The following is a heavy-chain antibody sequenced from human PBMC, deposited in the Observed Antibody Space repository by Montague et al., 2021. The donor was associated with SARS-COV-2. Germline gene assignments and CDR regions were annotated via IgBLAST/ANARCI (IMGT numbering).Heavy chain of an antibody. D-gene: IGHD4-23*01. CDR1: GGSLSGFY. CDR3: ARSHDYRGNDDFDS. Sequence: SETLSLTCTVYGGSLSGFYWTWIRQAPGKGLEWVGEITPGGSTSYSPALKSRLTISLDTSKNQFSLKLDSVTAADTATYYCARSHDYRGNDDFDSWGQGALVIVSS. CDR2: ITPGGST. V-gene: IGHV4-34*01. J-gene: IGHJ4*02.